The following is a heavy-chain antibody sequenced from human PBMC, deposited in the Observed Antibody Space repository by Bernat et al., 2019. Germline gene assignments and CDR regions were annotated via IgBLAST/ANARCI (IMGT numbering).Heavy chain of an antibody. J-gene: IGHJ4*02. D-gene: IGHD4-17*01. CDR3: AKADIHYGGLLDY. CDR1: GFTFSTYT. CDR2: NRGSGGNT. Sequence: EVQLLESGGDLEQPGGSLRLSCAASGFTFSTYTMNWVRQAPGKGLEWVSANRGSGGNTFYADSVKGRFTISRDNSKNTLYLQMNSLRAEDTAVYYCAKADIHYGGLLDYWGQGTLVTVSS. V-gene: IGHV3-23*01.